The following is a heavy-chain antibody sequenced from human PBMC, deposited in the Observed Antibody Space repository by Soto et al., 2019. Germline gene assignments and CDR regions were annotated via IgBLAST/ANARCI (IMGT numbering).Heavy chain of an antibody. CDR3: ARDHIYGWKFDY. Sequence: DVQLVESGGGLVQPGGSLRLSCAASGFTLSNYWMSWVRQAPGKGLEWVANIKQDGSENYYVDSVNGRFTTSRDNTKNSFYLQMNSLRAEDTAVYYFARDHIYGWKFDYWGRGTLVTVSS. J-gene: IGHJ4*02. V-gene: IGHV3-7*01. D-gene: IGHD6-19*01. CDR2: IKQDGSEN. CDR1: GFTLSNYW.